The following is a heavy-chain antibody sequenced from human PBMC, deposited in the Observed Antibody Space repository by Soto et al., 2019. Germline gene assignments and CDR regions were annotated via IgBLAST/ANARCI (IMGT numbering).Heavy chain of an antibody. V-gene: IGHV1-58*01. J-gene: IGHJ4*02. CDR3: AAVPVDTAMVPFDY. D-gene: IGHD5-18*01. CDR1: GFTFTSSA. Sequence: SVKVSCKASGFTFTSSAVQWVRQARGQRLEWIGWIVVGSGNTNYAQKFQERVTITRDMSTSTAYMELSSLRSEDTAVYYCAAVPVDTAMVPFDYWGQGTLVTSPQ. CDR2: IVVGSGNT.